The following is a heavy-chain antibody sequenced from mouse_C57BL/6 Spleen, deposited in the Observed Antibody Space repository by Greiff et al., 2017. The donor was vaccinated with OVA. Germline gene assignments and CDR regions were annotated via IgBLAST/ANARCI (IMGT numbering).Heavy chain of an antibody. CDR3: TVTNWDPYYCY. V-gene: IGHV1-74*01. CDR2: IHPSDSDT. J-gene: IGHJ2*01. D-gene: IGHD4-1*01. CDR1: GYTFTSYW. Sequence: QVQLQQPGAELVKPGASVKVSCKASGYTFTSYWMHWVKQRPDQGLEWIGRIHPSDSDTNYNQKFKGKATLTVDKSSSTDYMQLSSLTSEDSAVYYGTVTNWDPYYCYWGKGTTLTVST.